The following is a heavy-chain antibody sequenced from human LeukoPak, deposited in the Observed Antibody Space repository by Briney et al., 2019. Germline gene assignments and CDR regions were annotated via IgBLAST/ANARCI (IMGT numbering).Heavy chain of an antibody. J-gene: IGHJ4*02. D-gene: IGHD4-17*01. CDR3: ARVTSYGDYPFDY. CDR2: ITAYNGNT. CDR1: GYTFTNYD. Sequence: GASVKVSFTASGYTFTNYDISWVRQAPGQGLEWMGWITAYNGNTNYAQKLQGRVTMTTDTSTSTAYMEVRSLRSEDTAVYYCARVTSYGDYPFDYWGQGTLVTVSS. V-gene: IGHV1-18*01.